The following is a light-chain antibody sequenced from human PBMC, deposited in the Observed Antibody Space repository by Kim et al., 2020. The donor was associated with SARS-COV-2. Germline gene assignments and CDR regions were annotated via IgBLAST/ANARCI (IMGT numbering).Light chain of an antibody. CDR2: DSS. Sequence: PWERATLSRRASQSVGTYLAWYQQKPGQAPRLLIYDSSNRATGIPARFSGSGSGTDFTLNISSLESEDFAVYYCQQRSNWPPALTFGGGTKVDIK. J-gene: IGKJ4*01. V-gene: IGKV3-11*01. CDR1: QSVGTY. CDR3: QQRSNWPPALT.